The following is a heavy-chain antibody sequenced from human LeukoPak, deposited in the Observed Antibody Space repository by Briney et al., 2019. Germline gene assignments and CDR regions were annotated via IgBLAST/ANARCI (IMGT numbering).Heavy chain of an antibody. CDR1: GFNISNAW. CDR2: LKSKADGVTI. D-gene: IGHD4/OR15-4a*01. J-gene: IGHJ1*01. CDR3: TTDRLFFQH. V-gene: IGHV3-15*01. Sequence: GGSLRLSCEALGFNISNAWMSWVRQTPGKGLEWVGRLKSKADGVTIDFAAPVTDRFTISRDDSKNLMHLQLNSLKTEDSGVYFCTTDRLFFQHWGQGTVVTVS.